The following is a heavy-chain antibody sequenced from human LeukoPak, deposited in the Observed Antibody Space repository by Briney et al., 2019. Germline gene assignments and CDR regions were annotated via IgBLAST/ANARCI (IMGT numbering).Heavy chain of an antibody. CDR1: GYTFTGYY. Sequence: ASVKVSCKASGYTFTGYYMHWVRQAPGQGLEWMGWINPNSGGTNYAQKFQGRVTMTRDTSISTAYMELSRLRSDDTAVYYCARGLPNYERIRGESDYWGQGTLVTVSS. J-gene: IGHJ4*02. V-gene: IGHV1-2*02. D-gene: IGHD3-16*01. CDR2: INPNSGGT. CDR3: ARGLPNYERIRGESDY.